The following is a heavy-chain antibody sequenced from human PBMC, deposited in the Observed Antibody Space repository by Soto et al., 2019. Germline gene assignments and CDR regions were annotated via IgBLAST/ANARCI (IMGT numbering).Heavy chain of an antibody. CDR1: GGSISSGGYY. CDR3: ASSSGYCRTGCMDV. Sequence: QVQLQESGPGLVKPSQTLSLTCTVSGGSISSGGYYCSLIRQHPGKGLEWIGYIYYSGSTYYNPSLKSRVTISVDTSKNQFSLKLSSVTAADTAVYYCASSSGYCRTGCMDVWGQGTTVTVSS. D-gene: IGHD2-15*01. CDR2: IYYSGST. V-gene: IGHV4-31*03. J-gene: IGHJ6*02.